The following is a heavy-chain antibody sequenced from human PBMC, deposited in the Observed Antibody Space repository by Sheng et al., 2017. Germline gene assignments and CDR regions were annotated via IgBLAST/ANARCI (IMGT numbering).Heavy chain of an antibody. CDR2: INHSGST. J-gene: IGHJ5*02. Sequence: QVQLQQWGAGLLKPSETLSLTCAVYGGSFSGYYWSWIRQPPGKGLEWIGEINHSGSTNYNPSLKSRVTISVDTSKNQFSLNLNSVTAADTAVYYCARHPYGSGSYYNFLPGGQGTLVTVSS. V-gene: IGHV4-34*01. CDR3: ARHPYGSGSYYNFLP. D-gene: IGHD3-10*01. CDR1: GGSFSGYY.